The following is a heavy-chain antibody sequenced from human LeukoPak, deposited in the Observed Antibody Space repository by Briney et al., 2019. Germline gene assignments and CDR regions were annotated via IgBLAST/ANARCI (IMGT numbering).Heavy chain of an antibody. CDR1: GFTFSSYG. J-gene: IGHJ6*04. CDR3: ARRAITFGGVIVNDYYYGMDV. D-gene: IGHD3-16*02. Sequence: GGSLRLSCAAFGFTFSSYGMHWVRQAPGKGLEWVAVIWYDGSNKYYADSVKGRFTISRDNSKNTLYLQMNSLRAEDTAVYYCARRAITFGGVIVNDYYYGMDVWGKGTTVTVSS. CDR2: IWYDGSNK. V-gene: IGHV3-33*01.